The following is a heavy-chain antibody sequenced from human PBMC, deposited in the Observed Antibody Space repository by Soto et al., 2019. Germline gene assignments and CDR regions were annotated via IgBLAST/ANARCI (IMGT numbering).Heavy chain of an antibody. CDR1: GGSVSSGSYS. CDR3: ARGYDLWSGSGFDY. J-gene: IGHJ4*02. Sequence: QVQLQESGPGLVKPAETLSLTCSVSGGSVSSGSYSWSWIRQPPGKGLEWIGYIYYTGSTNYNPSLKSRVTISVDTSKNQFSLKLSSVTAADTAVYYCARGYDLWSGSGFDYWGQGTLLTGSS. CDR2: IYYTGST. V-gene: IGHV4-61*01. D-gene: IGHD3-3*01.